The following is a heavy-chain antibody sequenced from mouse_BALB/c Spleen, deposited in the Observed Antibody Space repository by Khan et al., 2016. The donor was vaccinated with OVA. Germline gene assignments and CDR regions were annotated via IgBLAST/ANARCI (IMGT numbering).Heavy chain of an antibody. D-gene: IGHD2-1*01. CDR2: ISSLAYSV. CDR3: ARVCYGNCEVMEDLGY. J-gene: IGHJ2*01. CDR1: GFTFSDYG. V-gene: IGHV5-15*02. Sequence: EVELVESGGGLVQPGGSRKLSCAASGFTFSDYGMAWVRQGPGKGPEWVAFISSLAYSVYYADTVTGRFTVTRENSKNTLYLEMSSLRSEDTAFYDCARVCYGNCEVMEDLGYWGQGTTLTVS.